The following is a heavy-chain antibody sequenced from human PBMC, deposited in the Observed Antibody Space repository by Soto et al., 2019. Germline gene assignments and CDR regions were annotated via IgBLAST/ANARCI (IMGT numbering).Heavy chain of an antibody. J-gene: IGHJ4*02. CDR1: GGSFASNNW. V-gene: IGHV4-4*02. Sequence: SETLSLTCAVSGGSFASNNWWTWVRQPPGQGLEWIGEIYRTGSTNYNPSLKSRVTISLDKSENQFSLKVTSLTAADTAVYYCASRDPGTSVDYWGQGTLVTVSS. D-gene: IGHD1-7*01. CDR2: IYRTGST. CDR3: ASRDPGTSVDY.